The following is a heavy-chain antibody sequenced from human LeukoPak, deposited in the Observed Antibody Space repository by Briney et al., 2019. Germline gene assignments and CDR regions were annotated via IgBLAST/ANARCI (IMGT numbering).Heavy chain of an antibody. J-gene: IGHJ6*02. CDR1: GGTFISYA. CDR2: IIPIFGTA. CDR3: ARTQEGYCSGGSCYTREYYGMDV. Sequence: GASVKVSCKASGGTFISYAISWVRQAPGQGLEWMGGIIPIFGTANYAQKFQGRVTITADESTSTAYMELSSLRSEDTAVYYCARTQEGYCSGGSCYTREYYGMDVWGQGTTVTVSS. D-gene: IGHD2-15*01. V-gene: IGHV1-69*13.